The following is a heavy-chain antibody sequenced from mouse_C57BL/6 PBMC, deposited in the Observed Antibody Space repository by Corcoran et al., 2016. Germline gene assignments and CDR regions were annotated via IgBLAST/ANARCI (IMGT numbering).Heavy chain of an antibody. D-gene: IGHD2-5*01. CDR1: GYTFTDYY. J-gene: IGHJ4*01. CDR3: ARYLYSYSKGYAMDY. V-gene: IGHV1-76*01. CDR2: IYPGSGNT. Sequence: QVQLKQSGAELVRPGASVKLSCKASGYTFTDYYINWVKQRPGQGLEWIARIYPGSGNTYYNEKFKGKATLTAEKSSSTAYMQLSSLTSEDSAVYFCARYLYSYSKGYAMDYWGQGTSVTVSS.